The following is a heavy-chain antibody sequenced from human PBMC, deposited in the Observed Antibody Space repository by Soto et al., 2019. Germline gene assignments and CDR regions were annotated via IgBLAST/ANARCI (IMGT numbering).Heavy chain of an antibody. J-gene: IGHJ4*02. Sequence: PSETLSLTCTVSGGSISSGAHYWGWIRQPPGKGLEWIGTIYYGGSTYYNPSLKSRLTISVDTSKNQFSLKLSSVTAADTAVYYCARLYYDSSGYYPFDYWGQGTLVTVSS. CDR3: ARLYYDSSGYYPFDY. D-gene: IGHD3-22*01. V-gene: IGHV4-39*01. CDR1: GGSISSGAHY. CDR2: IYYGGST.